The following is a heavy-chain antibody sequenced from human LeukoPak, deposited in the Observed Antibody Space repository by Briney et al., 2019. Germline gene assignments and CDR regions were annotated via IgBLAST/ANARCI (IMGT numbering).Heavy chain of an antibody. CDR2: IIPIFGTA. Sequence: GASVTVSFKASGGTFSIYAISWVRQAPGQGLEWMGGIIPIFGTANYAQKFQGRVTITADESTSTAYMELSSLRSEDTAVYYCARAVSSWYHDPDYWGQGTLVTVSS. J-gene: IGHJ4*02. CDR3: ARAVSSWYHDPDY. D-gene: IGHD6-13*01. V-gene: IGHV1-69*01. CDR1: GGTFSIYA.